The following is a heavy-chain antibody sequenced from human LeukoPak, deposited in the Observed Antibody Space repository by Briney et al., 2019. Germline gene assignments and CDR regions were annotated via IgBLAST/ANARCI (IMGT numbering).Heavy chain of an antibody. CDR2: ISSSGSTI. Sequence: GGSLRLSCAASGFTFSSYEMYWVRQAPGKGLEWVSYISSSGSTIYYADSVKGRFTISRDNAKNSLYLQMSSLRAEDTAVYYCARSLPAYSGSLYWGQGTLVTVSS. CDR3: ARSLPAYSGSLY. D-gene: IGHD1-26*01. CDR1: GFTFSSYE. V-gene: IGHV3-48*03. J-gene: IGHJ4*02.